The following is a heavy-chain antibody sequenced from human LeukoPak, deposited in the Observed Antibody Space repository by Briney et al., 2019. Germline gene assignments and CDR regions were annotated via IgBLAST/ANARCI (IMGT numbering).Heavy chain of an antibody. J-gene: IGHJ4*02. CDR2: ISWNSGSI. CDR3: AKDIGYGSGSYCTFDY. Sequence: PGRSLRLSCAASGFTFDDYAMHWVRQAPGKGLEWVSGISWNSGSIGYADSVKGRFTISRDNAKNSLYLQMNSLRAEDTALYYCAKDIGYGSGSYCTFDYWGQGTLVTVSS. V-gene: IGHV3-9*01. D-gene: IGHD3-10*01. CDR1: GFTFDDYA.